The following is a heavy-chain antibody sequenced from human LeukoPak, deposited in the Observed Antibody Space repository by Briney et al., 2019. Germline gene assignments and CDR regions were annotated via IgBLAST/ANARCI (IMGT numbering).Heavy chain of an antibody. D-gene: IGHD3-10*01. V-gene: IGHV3-30*18. J-gene: IGHJ4*02. Sequence: GGSLRLSCAASGFTFSTFNTHWVRQAPGKGLEWVAVFSSDGRSTFYAENVQGRFTLSRDNSKNTLSLQMNSLRAEDTAVYYCAKSYYYHSGSFDYWGQGTLVTVSS. CDR1: GFTFSTFN. CDR3: AKSYYYHSGSFDY. CDR2: FSSDGRST.